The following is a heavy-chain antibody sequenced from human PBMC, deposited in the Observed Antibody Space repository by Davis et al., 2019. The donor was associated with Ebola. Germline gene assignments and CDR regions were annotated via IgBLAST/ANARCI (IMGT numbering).Heavy chain of an antibody. D-gene: IGHD2-2*01. CDR2: VSSYSDKI. CDR1: GFPFSVYF. Sequence: GESLKISCAASGFPFSVYFMDWVRLTPGKGLECVASVSSYSDKIYYADSVKGRITISRDNAKNSLYLQMNSLRAEDTALYYCAKDDRLHTYYFYYGMDVWGKGTTVIVSS. CDR3: AKDDRLHTYYFYYGMDV. J-gene: IGHJ6*04. V-gene: IGHV3-21*04.